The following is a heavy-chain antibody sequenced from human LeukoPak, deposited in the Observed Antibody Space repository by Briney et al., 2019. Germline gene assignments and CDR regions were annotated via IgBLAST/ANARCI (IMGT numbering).Heavy chain of an antibody. CDR3: ARAGLGGYYGSGSYAYFDY. CDR1: GGSISSYY. CDR2: IYYSGST. J-gene: IGHJ4*02. V-gene: IGHV4-59*01. D-gene: IGHD3-10*01. Sequence: SETLSLTCTVSGGSISSYYWSWIRQPPWKGLEWIGYIYYSGSTNYNPSLKSRVTISVDTSKNQFSLKLSSVTAADTAVYYCARAGLGGYYGSGSYAYFDYWGQGTLVTVSS.